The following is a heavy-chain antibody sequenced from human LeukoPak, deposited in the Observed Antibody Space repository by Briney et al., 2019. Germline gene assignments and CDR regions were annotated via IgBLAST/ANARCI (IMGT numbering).Heavy chain of an antibody. V-gene: IGHV1-2*04. D-gene: IGHD1-26*01. CDR3: ATSGGGIVGATTTGDYFDF. J-gene: IGHJ4*02. Sequence: ASVKVSCKASGYTFTGYYMYWVRQAPGQGLEWMGWINPNSGGTNYAQKFQGWVTMTRDTSISTAYMELSRLTSDDTAVYYCATSGGGIVGATTTGDYFDFWGQGTLVTVSS. CDR2: INPNSGGT. CDR1: GYTFTGYY.